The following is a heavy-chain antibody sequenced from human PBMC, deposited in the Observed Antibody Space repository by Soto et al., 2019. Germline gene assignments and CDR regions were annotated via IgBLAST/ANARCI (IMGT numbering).Heavy chain of an antibody. J-gene: IGHJ4*02. CDR1: GFTFSSYW. D-gene: IGHD3-10*01. CDR3: ARDHSG. V-gene: IGHV3-7*01. CDR2: INQDGSEK. Sequence: GGSLRLSCAASGFTFSSYWMSWVCQTPGKGLEWVANINQDGSEKYHVDSVKGRFTVSRDNAKNSLFLQMSSLRSEDTGVYYCARDHSGWGQGTLVTVSS.